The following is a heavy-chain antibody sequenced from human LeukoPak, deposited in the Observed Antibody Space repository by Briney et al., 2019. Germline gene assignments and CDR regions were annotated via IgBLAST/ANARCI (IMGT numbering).Heavy chain of an antibody. CDR1: GFTFSAYW. CDR2: INSDASST. V-gene: IGHV3-74*01. D-gene: IGHD3-10*01. CDR3: ARGSGSTMDV. Sequence: GGSLRLSCAASGFTFSAYWMHWVGQAPGKGLVWVSHINSDASSTSYADSVKGRFTISRDNAKNTLYLQMNSLRAEDTAVYYCARGSGSTMDVWGQGTTVTVSS. J-gene: IGHJ6*02.